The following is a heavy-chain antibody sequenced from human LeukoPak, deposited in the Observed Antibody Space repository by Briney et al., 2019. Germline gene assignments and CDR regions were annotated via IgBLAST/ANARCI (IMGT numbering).Heavy chain of an antibody. CDR1: GFTFSSYA. V-gene: IGHV3-23*01. D-gene: IGHD4-11*01. J-gene: IGHJ4*02. CDR2: ISGSGGST. CDR3: ARDDYSNPSNLDY. Sequence: GRSLRLSCAASGFTFSSYAMSWVRQAPGKGLEWVSAISGSGGSTYYADSVKGRFTISRDKSKNTLHLQMNSLRAEDTAVYYCARDDYSNPSNLDYWGQGTLVTVSS.